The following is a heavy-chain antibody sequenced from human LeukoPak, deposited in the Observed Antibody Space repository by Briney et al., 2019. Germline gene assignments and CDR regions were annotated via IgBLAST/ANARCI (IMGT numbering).Heavy chain of an antibody. D-gene: IGHD4-17*01. CDR2: ISSSSSYI. J-gene: IGHJ4*02. CDR1: GFTFSSYS. Sequence: GGSLRLSCAASGFTFSSYSMNWVRQAPGKGLDWVSSISSSSSYIYYADSVKGRFTISRDNAKNSLYLQMNSLRAEDTAVYYCARDHDYGDYALGYWGQGTLVTVSS. V-gene: IGHV3-21*01. CDR3: ARDHDYGDYALGY.